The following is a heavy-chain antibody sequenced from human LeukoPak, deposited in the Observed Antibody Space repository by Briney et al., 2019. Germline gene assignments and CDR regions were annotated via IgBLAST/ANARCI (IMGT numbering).Heavy chain of an antibody. CDR2: ISWNSGSI. CDR1: GFTFDDYA. Sequence: PGGSLRLSCAASGFTFDDYAMHWVRQAPGKGLEWVSGISWNSGSIGYVDSVKGRFTISRDNAKNSLYLQMNSLRAEDTALYYCAKLFGGGMDVWGQGTTVTVSS. CDR3: AKLFGGGMDV. J-gene: IGHJ6*02. D-gene: IGHD3-10*01. V-gene: IGHV3-9*01.